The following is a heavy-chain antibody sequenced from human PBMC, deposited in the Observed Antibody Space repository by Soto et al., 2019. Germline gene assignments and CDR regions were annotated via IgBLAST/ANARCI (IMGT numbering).Heavy chain of an antibody. CDR2: ISCDGTNK. CDR3: VRDRGYPDSFDV. CDR1: GFTFSSYA. J-gene: IGHJ3*01. D-gene: IGHD1-1*01. V-gene: IGHV3-30-3*01. Sequence: PGGSLRLSCAASGFTFSSYAMHWVRQAPGKGLEWVAVISCDGTNKYYADSVKGRFTISRDNAKNTLYLQMHSLRAEDTALYFCVRDRGYPDSFDVWGRGTMVTV.